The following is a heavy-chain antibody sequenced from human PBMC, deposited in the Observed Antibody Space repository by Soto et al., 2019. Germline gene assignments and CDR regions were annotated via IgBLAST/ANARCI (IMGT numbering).Heavy chain of an antibody. Sequence: PSXTLSLTRAVYGGSFSGYYWSCIRQPPWKGLEWIGEINHSGSTNYNPSLKSRVTISVDTSKNQFSLKLSSVTAADTAVYYCARGYNWFDPWGQGTLVTVSS. J-gene: IGHJ5*02. V-gene: IGHV4-34*01. CDR2: INHSGST. CDR3: ARGYNWFDP. CDR1: GGSFSGYY.